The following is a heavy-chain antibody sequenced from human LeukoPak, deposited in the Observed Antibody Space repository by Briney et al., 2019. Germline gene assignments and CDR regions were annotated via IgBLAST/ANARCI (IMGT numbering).Heavy chain of an antibody. CDR2: IYPGDSDT. V-gene: IGHV5-51*01. D-gene: IGHD6-13*01. CDR3: ARHLLGIAAPHNWFDP. Sequence: GESLKISCKGSGYSFTSFWIAWVRQMPGKGLEWMGIIYPGDSDTRYSPSFQGQVTISVDKSISTAYLQWSSLKASDTAMYYCARHLLGIAAPHNWFDPWGQGTLVTVSS. CDR1: GYSFTSFW. J-gene: IGHJ5*02.